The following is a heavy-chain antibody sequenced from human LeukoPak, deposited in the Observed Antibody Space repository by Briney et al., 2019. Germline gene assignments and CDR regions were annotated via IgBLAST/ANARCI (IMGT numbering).Heavy chain of an antibody. CDR3: ARDPERYSSSWYYFDY. CDR2: INPSGGST. D-gene: IGHD6-13*01. CDR1: GYXFTSYY. V-gene: IGHV1-46*01. J-gene: IGHJ4*02. Sequence: GASVKVSCKASGYXFTSYYIHWVRQAPGQGLEWMGIINPSGGSTSYAQKFQGRVTMTRDTSTSTVYMELSSLRSEDTAVYYCARDPERYSSSWYYFDYWGQGILVTVSS.